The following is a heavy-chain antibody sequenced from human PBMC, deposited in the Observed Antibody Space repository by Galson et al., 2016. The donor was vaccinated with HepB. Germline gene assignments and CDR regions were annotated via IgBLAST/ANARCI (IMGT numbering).Heavy chain of an antibody. CDR1: GYRFHTYG. CDR3: ARDVQFRFDF. J-gene: IGHJ4*02. CDR2: ISANSGNT. D-gene: IGHD5-24*01. V-gene: IGHV1-18*04. Sequence: SVKVSCKASGYRFHTYGISWVRQAPGQGLEWLGWISANSGNTNYAQKFQDRVTMARDTSASTLNMDLRSLRSDDTAVYYCARDVQFRFDFWGQGTLVTVSS.